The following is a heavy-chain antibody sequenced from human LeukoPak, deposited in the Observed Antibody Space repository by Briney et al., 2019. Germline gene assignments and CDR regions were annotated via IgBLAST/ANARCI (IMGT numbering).Heavy chain of an antibody. V-gene: IGHV3-21*01. CDR3: ARRGSKRDSSRLNYYYYYYMDV. Sequence: PGGSLRLSCAASWFTFSDSALHWVRPDPGKGLEWVSSISTSSSYIYYADSVKGPFTISRDNAKNSLYLQMNSLRSEDTAVYYCARRGSKRDSSRLNYYYYYYMDVWGKGTTVTVSS. J-gene: IGHJ6*03. CDR2: ISTSSSYI. D-gene: IGHD6-13*01. CDR1: WFTFSDSA.